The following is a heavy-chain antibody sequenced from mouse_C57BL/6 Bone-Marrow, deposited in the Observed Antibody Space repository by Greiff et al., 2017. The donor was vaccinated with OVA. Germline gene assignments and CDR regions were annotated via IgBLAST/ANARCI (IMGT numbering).Heavy chain of an antibody. CDR2: IDPSDSYT. D-gene: IGHD1-3*01. V-gene: IGHV1-50*01. CDR1: GYTFTSYW. CDR3: ARLGLYAWFAY. J-gene: IGHJ3*01. Sequence: QVQLQQPGAELVKPGASVKLSCKASGYTFTSYWMQWVKQRPGQGLEWIGEIDPSDSYTNYNQKFKGKATLTVDTSPSTAYMQLSSLTSEDSAVYYCARLGLYAWFAYWGQGTLVTVSA.